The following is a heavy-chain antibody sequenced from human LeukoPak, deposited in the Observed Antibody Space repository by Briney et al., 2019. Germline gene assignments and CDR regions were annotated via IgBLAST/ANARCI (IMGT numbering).Heavy chain of an antibody. J-gene: IGHJ4*02. V-gene: IGHV3-30*04. CDR3: ARGYGSGSYYNPVGY. CDR2: ISYDGSNK. D-gene: IGHD3-10*01. CDR1: GFTLSSYA. Sequence: GGSLRLSCAASGFTLSSYAMHRVRQAPGKGLEWVAVISYDGSNKNYADSVKGRFTISRDNSKNTLYLQMNSLRAEDTGVYYCARGYGSGSYYNPVGYWGQGTLVTVSS.